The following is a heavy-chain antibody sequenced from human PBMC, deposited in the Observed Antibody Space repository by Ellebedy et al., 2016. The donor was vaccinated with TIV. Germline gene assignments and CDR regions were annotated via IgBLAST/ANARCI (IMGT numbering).Heavy chain of an antibody. CDR1: GFTVSSNY. V-gene: IGHV3-53*01. J-gene: IGHJ1*01. Sequence: GESLKISCVASGFTVSSNYMFWVRQAPGKGLEWVALQHSTDIPYYADSVRGRFTVSRDDSQHKLFLQMNNLRGDDTAVHYCARTDCSGRSCYSFFNHWGQGTLVTVSS. D-gene: IGHD2-8*02. CDR2: QHSTDIP. CDR3: ARTDCSGRSCYSFFNH.